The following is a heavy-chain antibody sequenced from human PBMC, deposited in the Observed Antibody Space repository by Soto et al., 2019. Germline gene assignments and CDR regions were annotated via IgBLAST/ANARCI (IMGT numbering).Heavy chain of an antibody. CDR3: ARKGVAFHY. J-gene: IGHJ4*02. Sequence: GGSLRLSCAASGFTFSSYSMNWVRQAPGKGLEWISYISTTSSSIYYADSVKGRFTISRDNAKNSLFLQMNSLRDEDTAVYYCARKGVAFHYWAQGALVTAFS. CDR2: ISTTSSSI. V-gene: IGHV3-48*02. CDR1: GFTFSSYS. D-gene: IGHD3-3*01.